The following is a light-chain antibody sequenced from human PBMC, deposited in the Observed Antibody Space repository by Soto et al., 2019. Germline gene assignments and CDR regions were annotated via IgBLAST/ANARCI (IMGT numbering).Light chain of an antibody. V-gene: IGKV3-20*01. Sequence: EIVLTQSPGTLSLSPGARATLSCRASQSVNSNYLAWYQQKPGQAPRLLMYETSTRVTGIPDRFSGSGSGTDFTLTISRLEPEDFAVYFCQQFGTSPLWTFGQGTKVDIK. CDR3: QQFGTSPLWT. CDR2: ETS. CDR1: QSVNSNY. J-gene: IGKJ1*01.